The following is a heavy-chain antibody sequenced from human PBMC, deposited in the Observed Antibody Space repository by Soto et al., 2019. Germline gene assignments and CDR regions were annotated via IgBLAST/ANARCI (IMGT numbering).Heavy chain of an antibody. CDR2: IYYSGST. CDR1: GGSVSSGSYY. Sequence: LPETLSLTCTVSGGSVSSGSYYWSWIRQPPGKGLEWIGYIYYSGSTNYNPSLKSRVTISVDTSKNQFSLKLSSVTAADTAVYYCARDLAGGGIVVVPTDYYYYGMDVWGQGTTVTVSS. CDR3: ARDLAGGGIVVVPTDYYYYGMDV. J-gene: IGHJ6*02. D-gene: IGHD2-2*01. V-gene: IGHV4-61*01.